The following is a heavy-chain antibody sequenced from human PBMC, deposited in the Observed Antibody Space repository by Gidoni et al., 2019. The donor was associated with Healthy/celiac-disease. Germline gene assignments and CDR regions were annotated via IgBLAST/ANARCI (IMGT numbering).Heavy chain of an antibody. Sequence: QVQLVESGGGVVQPGRSRRLSCSASGFTFSSYAMHWVRQAPGKGLEWVAVISYDGSNKYYADSVKGRFTISRDNSKNTLYLQMNSLRAEDTAVYYCARGGRRVYAGMDVWGQGTTVTVSS. J-gene: IGHJ6*02. D-gene: IGHD6-13*01. V-gene: IGHV3-30-3*01. CDR2: ISYDGSNK. CDR1: GFTFSSYA. CDR3: ARGGRRVYAGMDV.